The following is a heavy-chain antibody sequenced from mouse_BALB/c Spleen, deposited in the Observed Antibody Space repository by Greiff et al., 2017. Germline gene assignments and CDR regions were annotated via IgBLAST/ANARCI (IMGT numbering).Heavy chain of an antibody. D-gene: IGHD1-1*01. CDR3: ARLTTDAMDY. CDR2: ISSGGSYT. V-gene: IGHV5-6*01. J-gene: IGHJ4*01. Sequence: EVQGVESGGGLVKPGGSLKLSCAASGFTFSSYCMSWVRQTPEKRLELVATISSGGSYTYYPDSVKGRFTISRDNAKNTLYLQMSSLKSEDTAMYYCARLTTDAMDYWGQGTSVTVSS. CDR1: GFTFSSYC.